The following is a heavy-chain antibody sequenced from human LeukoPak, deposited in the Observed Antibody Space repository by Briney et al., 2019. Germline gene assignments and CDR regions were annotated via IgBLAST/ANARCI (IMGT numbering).Heavy chain of an antibody. V-gene: IGHV4-4*07. CDR1: GGSISSYY. CDR2: IYTSGST. J-gene: IGHJ4*02. D-gene: IGHD4-23*01. Sequence: SETLSLTCTVSGGSISSYYWSWIRQPAGKGLEWIGRIYTSGSTNYNPSLKSRVTMSVDTSKNQFSLKLSSVTAADTAVYYCARTSYGGNSQYFDYWGQGTLVTVSS. CDR3: ARTSYGGNSQYFDY.